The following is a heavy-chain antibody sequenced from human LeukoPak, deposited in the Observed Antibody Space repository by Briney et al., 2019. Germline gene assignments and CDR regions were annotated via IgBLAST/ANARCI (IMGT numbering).Heavy chain of an antibody. CDR3: ARDPGPYCGGDCLFDY. CDR2: IYTSGST. D-gene: IGHD2-21*02. Sequence: SETLSLTCTVSGGSISSYYWSWIRQPAGKGLEWIGRIYTSGSTNYNPSLKSRVTMSVDTSKNQFSLKLSSVTAADTAVYYCARDPGPYCGGDCLFDYWGQGTLVTVSS. J-gene: IGHJ4*02. CDR1: GGSISSYY. V-gene: IGHV4-4*07.